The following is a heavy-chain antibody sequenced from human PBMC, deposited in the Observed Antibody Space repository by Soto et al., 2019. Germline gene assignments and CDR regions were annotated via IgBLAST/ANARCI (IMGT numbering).Heavy chain of an antibody. D-gene: IGHD6-19*01. CDR2: ISYDGRNK. V-gene: IGHV3-30*18. J-gene: IGHJ4*02. CDR3: AKDKQALAGFWALDY. Sequence: GGSLRLSCGASGFTFSSYGMHWVRQAPGKGLEWVAVISYDGRNKYYADSVKGRSTISRDNSKNTLYLQMNSLRAEDTAVYYCAKDKQALAGFWALDYWGQGTLVTVSS. CDR1: GFTFSSYG.